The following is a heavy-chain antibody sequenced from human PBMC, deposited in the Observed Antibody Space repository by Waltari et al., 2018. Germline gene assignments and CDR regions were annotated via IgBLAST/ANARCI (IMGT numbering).Heavy chain of an antibody. J-gene: IGHJ4*02. CDR3: ARGEGGANEY. CDR2: ISSGASTI. Sequence: EVQLVESGGGLVQPGGSLRLLCAASGFTFRNYEMNWVRQDPGKGLEGVSDISSGASTIFYADSVKGRFTISRDNAKNSVYLQMNSLRADDTAIYYCARGEGGANEYWGQGTLVTVSS. D-gene: IGHD1-26*01. V-gene: IGHV3-48*03. CDR1: GFTFRNYE.